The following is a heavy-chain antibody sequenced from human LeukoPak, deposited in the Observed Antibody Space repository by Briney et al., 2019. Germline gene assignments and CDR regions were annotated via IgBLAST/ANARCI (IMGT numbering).Heavy chain of an antibody. Sequence: PGGSLRLSCAASGFTFSSYEMNWVRQAPGRGLEWVSYISSSGSTIYYADSVKGRFTISRDNSKNTLYLQMNSLRAEDTAVYYCAKEPHYEYFDYWGQGTLVTVSS. CDR1: GFTFSSYE. J-gene: IGHJ4*02. V-gene: IGHV3-48*03. CDR2: ISSSGSTI. D-gene: IGHD3-22*01. CDR3: AKEPHYEYFDY.